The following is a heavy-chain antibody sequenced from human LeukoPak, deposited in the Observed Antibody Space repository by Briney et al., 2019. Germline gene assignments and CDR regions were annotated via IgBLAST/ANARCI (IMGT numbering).Heavy chain of an antibody. CDR2: IIPIFGTA. Sequence: SVKVSCKASGGTFSSYAISWVRQAPGQGLEWMGGIIPIFGTANYAQKFQGRVTITADESTSAAYMELSSLRSEDTAVYYCATIRLGELSLYRGYFDYWGQGTLVTVSS. J-gene: IGHJ4*02. V-gene: IGHV1-69*13. CDR1: GGTFSSYA. D-gene: IGHD3-16*02. CDR3: ATIRLGELSLYRGYFDY.